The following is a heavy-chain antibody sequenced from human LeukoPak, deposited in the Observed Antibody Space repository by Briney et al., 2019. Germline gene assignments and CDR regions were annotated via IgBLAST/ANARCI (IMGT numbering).Heavy chain of an antibody. D-gene: IGHD3-3*01. CDR2: ISSSGSTI. CDR1: GFTFSDYY. CDR3: ARGPFWSGYYDD. Sequence: GGSLRLSCAASGFTFSDYYMSWIRQAPGQGLEWVSYISSSGSTIYYTDSVKGRFTISRDNAKNSLYLQMSSLRAEDTAVYYCARGPFWSGYYDDWGQGTLVTVSS. V-gene: IGHV3-11*01. J-gene: IGHJ4*02.